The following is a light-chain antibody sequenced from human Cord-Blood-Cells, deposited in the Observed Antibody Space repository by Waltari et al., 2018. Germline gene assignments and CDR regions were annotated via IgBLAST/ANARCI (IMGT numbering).Light chain of an antibody. J-gene: IGLJ3*02. V-gene: IGLV2-23*02. Sequence: QSALTQPASVSGSPGQSITISCTGTSSDVGRYNLVSWYRQHPAKAPKLMIDEVSKRPSGGSNRFSGSKSGTTASLTISGLQAEDEADYYCCSYAGSSTWVFGGGTKLTVL. CDR2: EVS. CDR1: SSDVGRYNL. CDR3: CSYAGSSTWV.